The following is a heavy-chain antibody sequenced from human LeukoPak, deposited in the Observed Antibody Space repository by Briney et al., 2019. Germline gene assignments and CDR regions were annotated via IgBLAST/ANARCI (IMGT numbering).Heavy chain of an antibody. CDR2: IYHSGSI. CDR3: ARDRDGYNSELDY. D-gene: IGHD5-24*01. V-gene: IGHV4-4*02. J-gene: IGHJ4*02. Sequence: PSETLSLTCTVSGGSISSSNWWNWVRQPPGKGLEWIGEIYHSGSINYNPSLQSRVSISVDKSKNQFSLKLSSVTAADTAVYYCARDRDGYNSELDYWGQGTLVTVSS. CDR1: GGSISSSNW.